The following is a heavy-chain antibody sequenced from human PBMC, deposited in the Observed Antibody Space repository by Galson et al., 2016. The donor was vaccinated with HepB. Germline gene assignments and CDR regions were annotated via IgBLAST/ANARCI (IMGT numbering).Heavy chain of an antibody. CDR2: MSPGGSIK. V-gene: IGHV3-30*18. CDR1: GFAITAYE. D-gene: IGHD2-21*01. CDR3: AKDQIPGAPDFFDF. J-gene: IGHJ4*02. Sequence: SLRLSCATSGFAITAYEVHWVRQAPGKGLEWVAVMSPGGSIKLYTDSVKGRFTISRDNSRNTLYLQMNSLRPADTAVYYCAKDQIPGAPDFFDFWGQGTLVTVSS.